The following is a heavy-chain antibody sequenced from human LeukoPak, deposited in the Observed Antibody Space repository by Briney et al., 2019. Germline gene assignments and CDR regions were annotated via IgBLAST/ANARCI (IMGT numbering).Heavy chain of an antibody. D-gene: IGHD6-19*01. CDR3: ARDTSGWYYFDY. Sequence: SETLSLTCTVSGGSISSYYWSWIRQPPGRGLEWIGYIYYSGSTNYNPSLKSRVSISVDTSKNQFSLKLSSVTAADTAVYYCARDTSGWYYFDYWGQGTLVTVSS. CDR1: GGSISSYY. J-gene: IGHJ4*02. CDR2: IYYSGST. V-gene: IGHV4-59*01.